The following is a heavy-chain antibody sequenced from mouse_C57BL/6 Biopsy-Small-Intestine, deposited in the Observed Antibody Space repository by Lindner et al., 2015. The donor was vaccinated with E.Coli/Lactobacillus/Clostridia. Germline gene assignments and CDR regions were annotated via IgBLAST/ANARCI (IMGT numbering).Heavy chain of an antibody. Sequence: VQLQESGPVLVKPGASVKMSCKASGYTFTDYYMNWVKQSHGKSLEWIGVINPYNGGTSYNQKFKGKATLTVDKSSSTAYMELNSLTSEDSAVYYCASGYDSFAYWGQGTLVTVSA. V-gene: IGHV1-19*01. J-gene: IGHJ3*01. CDR3: ASGYDSFAY. CDR2: INPYNGGT. CDR1: GYTFTDYY. D-gene: IGHD2-4*01.